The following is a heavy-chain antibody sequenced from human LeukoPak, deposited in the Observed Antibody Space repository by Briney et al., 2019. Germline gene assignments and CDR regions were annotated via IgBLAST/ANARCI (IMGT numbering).Heavy chain of an antibody. V-gene: IGHV1-18*01. CDR2: ISAYNGNT. Sequence: ASVKVSCKASGYTSTSYGISWVRQVPGQGLEWMGWISAYNGNTNYAQKLQGRVTMTTDTSTSTAYMELSSLRSEDTAVYYCAAAWLRRGGYTSDYWGQGTLVTASS. J-gene: IGHJ4*02. CDR1: GYTSTSYG. D-gene: IGHD5-24*01. CDR3: AAAWLRRGGYTSDY.